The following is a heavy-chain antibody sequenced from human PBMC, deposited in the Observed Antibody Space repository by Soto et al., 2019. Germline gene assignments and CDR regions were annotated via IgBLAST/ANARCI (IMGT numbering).Heavy chain of an antibody. CDR2: INVGDDKT. Sequence: QVQLVQSGAEVKKPGASVRLSCKVSGKSFDNFAVHWVRQTPGQRPEWMGRINVGDDKTKYSEKFQGRGIVSYDTSATTAYMELRALSSEDTAVYYCARAKYDYIWGSYHPFDQWAQGAQVTVAS. V-gene: IGHV1-3*01. CDR3: ARAKYDYIWGSYHPFDQ. CDR1: GKSFDNFA. J-gene: IGHJ4*02. D-gene: IGHD3-16*02.